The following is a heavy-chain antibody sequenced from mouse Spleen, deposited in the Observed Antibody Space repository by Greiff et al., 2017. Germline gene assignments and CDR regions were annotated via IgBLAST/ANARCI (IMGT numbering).Heavy chain of an antibody. CDR2: IYPRSGNT. V-gene: IGHV1-81*01. D-gene: IGHD1-1*01. CDR3: ARFITTVVDPSYYFDY. Sequence: QVQLKESGAELARPGASVKLSCKASGYTFTSYGISWVKQRTGQGLEWIGEIYPRSGNTYYNEKFKGKATLTADKSSSTAYMELRSLTSEDSAVYFCARFITTVVDPSYYFDYWGQGTTLTVSS. J-gene: IGHJ2*01. CDR1: GYTFTSYG.